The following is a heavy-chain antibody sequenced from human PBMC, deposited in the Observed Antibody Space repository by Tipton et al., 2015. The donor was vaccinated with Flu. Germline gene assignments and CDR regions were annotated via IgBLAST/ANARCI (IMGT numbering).Heavy chain of an antibody. CDR1: GASLSDYH. Sequence: TLSLTCTVSGASLSDYHWSWIRQPPGKGLEWIGYVYYSGSGNYNPSLESRITVSVDTSKDQFSLKLSSVTAADTAVYYCASHPATSRVAAGGTNYWGQGTLVTVSS. CDR3: ASHPATSRVAAGGTNY. V-gene: IGHV4-59*12. CDR2: VYYSGSG. J-gene: IGHJ4*02. D-gene: IGHD6-13*01.